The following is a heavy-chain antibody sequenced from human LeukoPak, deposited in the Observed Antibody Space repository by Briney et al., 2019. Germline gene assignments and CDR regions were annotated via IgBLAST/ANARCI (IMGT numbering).Heavy chain of an antibody. V-gene: IGHV3-7*01. J-gene: IGHJ4*02. CDR3: ARRGGSSSRRSPIDY. CDR1: GFTFSDYW. CDR2: IKQDGSQR. D-gene: IGHD6-6*01. Sequence: GGSLSLSCTASGFTFSDYWMTWVRQAPGKGPEWVANIKQDGSQRYYVDSVRGRFTISRDNAKNSLFLQMNGLRAEDTAVYYCARRGGSSSRRSPIDYWGQGTLVTVSS.